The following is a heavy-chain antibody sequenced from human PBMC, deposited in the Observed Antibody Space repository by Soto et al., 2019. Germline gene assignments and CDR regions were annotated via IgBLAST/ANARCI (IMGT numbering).Heavy chain of an antibody. CDR3: AREWTLDYGVLTFWYCAL. J-gene: IGHJ2*01. CDR1: GFPFSSYI. D-gene: IGHD4-17*01. Sequence: EVQLVESGGGLFKRWVALSISCAASGFPFSSYIMNSVCQALGMVLVRVSSISSSSTYMYYADSLKGRFPISRDNAENSLYLPMDSQRYEDTAVYYCAREWTLDYGVLTFWYCALLGRCSLVPVSS. V-gene: IGHV3-21*01. CDR2: ISSSSTYM.